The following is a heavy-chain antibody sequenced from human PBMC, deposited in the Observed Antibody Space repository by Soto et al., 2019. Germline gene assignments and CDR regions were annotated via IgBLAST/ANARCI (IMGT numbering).Heavy chain of an antibody. D-gene: IGHD3-16*02. CDR2: INPNIGNA. J-gene: IGHJ3*02. Sequence: VKVSCKASGGTFSSYAISWVRQAPGQGLEWMGGINPNIGNANYAQKFQGRVTMTTDTSISTAYMELSSLRSEDTAVYYCARGRFYDYIWGSYRHDAFDIWGQGTMVTVSS. CDR1: GGTFSSYA. V-gene: IGHV1-69*10. CDR3: ARGRFYDYIWGSYRHDAFDI.